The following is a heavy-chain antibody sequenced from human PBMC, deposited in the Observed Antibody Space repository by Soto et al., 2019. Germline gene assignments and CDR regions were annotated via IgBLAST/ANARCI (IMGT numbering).Heavy chain of an antibody. CDR3: ARDRYGDYSSDY. V-gene: IGHV3-21*01. D-gene: IGHD4-17*01. CDR1: GFTFSSYS. Sequence: EVQLVESGGGLVKPGGSLRLSCAASGFTFSSYSMNWVRQAPGKGLEWVSSISGSNSYIYYADSVKGRFTISRDNAKNSLYLQMNSLRAEDTAVYYCARDRYGDYSSDYWGQGTLVTVSS. CDR2: ISGSNSYI. J-gene: IGHJ4*02.